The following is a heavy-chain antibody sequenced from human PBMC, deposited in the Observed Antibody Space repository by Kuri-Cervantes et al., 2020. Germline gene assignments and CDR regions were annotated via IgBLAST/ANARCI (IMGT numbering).Heavy chain of an antibody. Sequence: GGLLRPSGAASSLTFSNYALHWVRQAPGKGLEGVALISYDGSNKYYAESVKGRFTITRDNSKTKLYLQMNSLRAEDTAVYYCARSNHTTLGVVRFDIDYWGQGTLVTVSS. CDR2: ISYDGSNK. D-gene: IGHD3-3*01. CDR3: ARSNHTTLGVVRFDIDY. CDR1: SLTFSNYA. V-gene: IGHV3-30-3*01. J-gene: IGHJ4*02.